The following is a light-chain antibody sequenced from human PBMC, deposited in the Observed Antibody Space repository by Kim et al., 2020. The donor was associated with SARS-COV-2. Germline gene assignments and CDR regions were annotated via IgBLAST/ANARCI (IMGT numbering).Light chain of an antibody. Sequence: QSALTQPASVSGSPGQSITISCTGTSSDVGGYNYVSWYQQHPGKAHKLMIYDVSNRPSGVSNRFSGSKSGNTDSLTISGLQAEDAADYYCSSYTSSSTVVFGGGTKLTVL. CDR3: SSYTSSSTVV. V-gene: IGLV2-14*03. J-gene: IGLJ2*01. CDR1: SSDVGGYNY. CDR2: DVS.